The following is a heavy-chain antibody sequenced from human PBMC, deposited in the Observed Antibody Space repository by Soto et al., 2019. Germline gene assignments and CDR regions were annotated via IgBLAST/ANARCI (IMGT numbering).Heavy chain of an antibody. D-gene: IGHD3-3*01. J-gene: IGHJ3*01. CDR1: GFPFSDYW. CDR2: IHPDERTT. V-gene: IGHV3-74*01. Sequence: GWSLRLSCAASGFPFSDYWMHWVRQAPGKGLVWVSLIHPDERTTSYADSVRGRFTVSRDNAKNTLYLQMHSLSAEDTAVYYCTSRSRAGSGFAFDVWGKRTMFTVS. CDR3: TSRSRAGSGFAFDV.